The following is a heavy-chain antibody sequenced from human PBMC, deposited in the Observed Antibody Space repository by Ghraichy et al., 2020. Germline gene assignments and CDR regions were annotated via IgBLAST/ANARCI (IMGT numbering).Heavy chain of an antibody. J-gene: IGHJ4*02. CDR1: GGSFSGYY. CDR3: ARGGYYYGSGSYYDY. V-gene: IGHV4-34*01. CDR2: INHSGST. D-gene: IGHD3-10*01. Sequence: SETLSLTCAVYGGSFSGYYWSWIRQPPGKGLEWIGEINHSGSTNYNPSLKSRVTISVDTSKNQFSLKLSSVTAADTAVYYFARGGYYYGSGSYYDYWGQGTLVTVSS.